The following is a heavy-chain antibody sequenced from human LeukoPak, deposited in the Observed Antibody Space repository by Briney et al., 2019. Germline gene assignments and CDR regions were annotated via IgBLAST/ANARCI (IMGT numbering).Heavy chain of an antibody. V-gene: IGHV3-33*01. CDR1: GFTFSSYG. CDR3: ARVRFSSFDI. CDR2: IWSDGSSQ. D-gene: IGHD6-13*01. J-gene: IGHJ3*02. Sequence: GGSLRLSCAASGFTFSSYGMHWVRQAPGKGLEWVALIWSDGSSQSYADSVKGRFSISRDNAKNSLFLQMNSLRAEDTAVYYCARVRFSSFDIWGQGTMVTVSS.